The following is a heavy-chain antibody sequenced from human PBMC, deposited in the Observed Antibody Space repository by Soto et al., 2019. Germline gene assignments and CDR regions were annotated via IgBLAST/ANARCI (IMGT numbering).Heavy chain of an antibody. CDR1: GFTFSSYG. D-gene: IGHD3-10*01. CDR2: IWYDGSIK. V-gene: IGHV3-33*01. CDR3: ARELDYYGSGSYLGY. Sequence: GGSLRLSCAASGFTFSSYGMHWVRQAPGKGLEWVAVIWYDGSIKYYADSVKGRFTISRDNSKNTLYLQMNSLRAEDTAVYYCARELDYYGSGSYLGYWGQGTLVTVSS. J-gene: IGHJ4*02.